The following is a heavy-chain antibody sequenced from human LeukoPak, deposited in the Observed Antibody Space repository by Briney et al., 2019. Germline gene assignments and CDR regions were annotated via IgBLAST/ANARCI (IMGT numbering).Heavy chain of an antibody. V-gene: IGHV4-59*08. Sequence: SETLSLTCTVSCGSISSYYWSWIRQPPGKGLEWIGYIYYSGSTNYNPSLKSRVTISVDTSKNQFSLKLSSVTAADTAVYYCARLYYYYSHMDVWGQGTTVTVSS. J-gene: IGHJ6*02. CDR1: CGSISSYY. CDR2: IYYSGST. CDR3: ARLYYYYSHMDV.